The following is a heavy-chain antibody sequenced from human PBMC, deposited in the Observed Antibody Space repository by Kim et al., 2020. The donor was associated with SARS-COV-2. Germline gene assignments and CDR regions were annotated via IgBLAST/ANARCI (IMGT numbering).Heavy chain of an antibody. CDR3: ARSGRIVGATSGAFDI. J-gene: IGHJ3*02. V-gene: IGHV4-59*01. Sequence: SLKGRVTISVDTSSNPFSMKLSSVTAADTAVYYCARSGRIVGATSGAFDIWGQGTMVTVSS. D-gene: IGHD1-26*01.